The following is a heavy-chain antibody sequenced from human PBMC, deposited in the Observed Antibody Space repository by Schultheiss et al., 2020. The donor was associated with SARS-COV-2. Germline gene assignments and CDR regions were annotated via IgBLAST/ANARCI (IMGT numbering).Heavy chain of an antibody. CDR3: ATGGTYDSSGSYTLV. CDR2: ISGSGGST. Sequence: GGSLRLSCAASGFTVSSNYMSWVRQAPGKGLEWVSVISGSGGSTYYADSVKGRFTISRDNSKNTLYLQMNSLRAEDTAVYYCATGGTYDSSGSYTLVWGQGTLVTVSS. CDR1: GFTVSSNY. V-gene: IGHV3-23*01. D-gene: IGHD3-22*01. J-gene: IGHJ4*02.